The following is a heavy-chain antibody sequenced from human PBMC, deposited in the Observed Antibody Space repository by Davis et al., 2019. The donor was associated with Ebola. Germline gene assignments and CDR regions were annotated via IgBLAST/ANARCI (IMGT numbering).Heavy chain of an antibody. Sequence: SVKVSCKASGYTFTSYGISWVRQAPGQGLEWMGRIIPILGIANYAQKFQGRVTITADKSTSTAYMELSSLRSEDTAVYYCARDGISPIDYWGQGTLVTVSS. V-gene: IGHV1-69*04. J-gene: IGHJ4*02. D-gene: IGHD2/OR15-2a*01. CDR3: ARDGISPIDY. CDR1: GYTFTSYG. CDR2: IIPILGIA.